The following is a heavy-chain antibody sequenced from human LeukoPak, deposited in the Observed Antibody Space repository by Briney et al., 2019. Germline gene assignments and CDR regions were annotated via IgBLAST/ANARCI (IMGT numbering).Heavy chain of an antibody. D-gene: IGHD4-4*01. V-gene: IGHV3-48*01. CDR1: GFTFSGYC. CDR2: IGTGRTSI. Sequence: GGSLRLSCAASGFTFSGYCMNWVRQAPGKGLEWLSYIGTGRTSIYYSDSVKGRFTVSRDDAKNSLYLQMNSLRAEDTAVYYCAREGDTTGTSGTEFDYWGQGALVTVSS. CDR3: AREGDTTGTSGTEFDY. J-gene: IGHJ4*02.